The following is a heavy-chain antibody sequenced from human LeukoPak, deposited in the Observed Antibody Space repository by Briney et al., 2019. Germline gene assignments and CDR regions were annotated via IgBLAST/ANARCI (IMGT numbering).Heavy chain of an antibody. J-gene: IGHJ4*02. CDR2: ISWNSGRM. D-gene: IGHD3-10*01. CDR3: AKDVNYSPSGTFDY. Sequence: PGRSLRLSCEASGLTFDDYAMHWVRQAPGKGLEWVSSISWNSGRMDYADSVKGRFTISRDNAKNSLYLQMNSLRVEDMALYYCAKDVNYSPSGTFDYWGQGTLVTVSS. V-gene: IGHV3-9*03. CDR1: GLTFDDYA.